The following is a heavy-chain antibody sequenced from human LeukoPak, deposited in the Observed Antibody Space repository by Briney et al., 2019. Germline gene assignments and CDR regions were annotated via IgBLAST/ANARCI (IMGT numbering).Heavy chain of an antibody. J-gene: IGHJ6*02. V-gene: IGHV3-21*01. Sequence: GGSLRLSCAASGFTFSSYSMNWVRQAPGKGLEWVSSISSSSSYIYYADSVKGRFTISRDNAKNSLYLQMNSLRAEDTAVYYCARDYGWGYGMDVWGQGTTVTVSS. CDR2: ISSSSSYI. CDR1: GFTFSSYS. D-gene: IGHD3-10*01. CDR3: ARDYGWGYGMDV.